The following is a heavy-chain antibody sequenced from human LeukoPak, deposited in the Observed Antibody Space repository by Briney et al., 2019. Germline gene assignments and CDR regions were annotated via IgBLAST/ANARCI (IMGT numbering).Heavy chain of an antibody. V-gene: IGHV3-74*01. CDR2: INSDGRTT. J-gene: IGHJ4*02. CDR3: LRGDRRDY. Sequence: PGGSLRLSCAAAGFSFSNDWMHWGRHVPGKGLVWVSRINSDGRTTNYADSVKGRFTIARDNAKDSLYLQIDSLRVEDTAVYYCLRGDRRDYWGQGTLVTVSS. CDR1: GFSFSNDW.